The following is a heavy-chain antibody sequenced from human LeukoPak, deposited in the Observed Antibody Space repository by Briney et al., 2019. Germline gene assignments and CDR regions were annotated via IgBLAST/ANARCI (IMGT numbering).Heavy chain of an antibody. V-gene: IGHV3-23*01. Sequence: GALSLSCAASGFTFSSYAMSWVRQAPGKGLEWVSAISGSGGSTYYADSVKGRFTISRDNSKNTLYLQMNSLRAEDTAVYYCAKGKPMGNYGMDVWGQGTTVTVSS. CDR2: ISGSGGST. CDR3: AKGKPMGNYGMDV. J-gene: IGHJ6*02. D-gene: IGHD1-26*01. CDR1: GFTFSSYA.